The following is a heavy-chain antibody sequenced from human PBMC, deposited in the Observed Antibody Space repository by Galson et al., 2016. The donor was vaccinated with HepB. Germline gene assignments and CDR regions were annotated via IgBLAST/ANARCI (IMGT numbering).Heavy chain of an antibody. CDR1: GGTFGIYA. CDR3: SRCLLPVIAAATNPYGFDP. V-gene: IGHV1-69*10. J-gene: IGHJ5*02. Sequence: SVKVSCKDSGGTFGIYALNWVRQAPGQGLEWLGGIIPILAIENYAPKFQGRVTITADKSTITAYMELSSMRFEDTAVYYCSRCLLPVIAAATNPYGFDPWGQGTLVTVSS. D-gene: IGHD6-13*01. CDR2: IIPILAIE.